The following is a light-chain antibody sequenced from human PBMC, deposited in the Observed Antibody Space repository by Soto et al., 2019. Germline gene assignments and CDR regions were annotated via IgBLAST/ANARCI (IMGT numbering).Light chain of an antibody. Sequence: EVVMTQSPASLSASPGERVTLSCRASQSVDINLAWYQQKPGQAPRLLIFDISSRATGIPDRFSGSGSGTDFTLTISSLEPEDFATYYCQQSYSTPTFGQGTKVDIK. CDR1: QSVDIN. V-gene: IGKV3D-15*01. J-gene: IGKJ2*01. CDR2: DIS. CDR3: QQSYSTPT.